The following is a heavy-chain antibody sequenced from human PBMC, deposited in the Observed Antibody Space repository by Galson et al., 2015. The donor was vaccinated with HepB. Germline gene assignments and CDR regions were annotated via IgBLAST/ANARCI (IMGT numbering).Heavy chain of an antibody. CDR2: ISGSGGST. CDR3: AKSSPYYGSGRRWEYFQH. Sequence: SLRLSCAASGFTFSSYAMSWVRQAPGKGLEWVSAISGSGGSTYYADSVKGRFTISRDNSKNTLYLQMNSLRAEDTAVYYCAKSSPYYGSGRRWEYFQHWGQGTLVTVSS. V-gene: IGHV3-23*01. D-gene: IGHD3-10*01. CDR1: GFTFSSYA. J-gene: IGHJ1*01.